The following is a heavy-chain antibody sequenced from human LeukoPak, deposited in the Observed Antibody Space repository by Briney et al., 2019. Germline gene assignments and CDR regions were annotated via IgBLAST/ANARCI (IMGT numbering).Heavy chain of an antibody. V-gene: IGHV3-23*01. J-gene: IGHJ4*02. D-gene: IGHD2-2*01. CDR2: ISGSGGSL. CDR1: GFTFSSYA. CDR3: AKDPLYCSSTSCYVDYYFDY. Sequence: GGSLRLSCAASGFTFSSYAVSWVRQAPGKGLEWVSSISGSGGSLYYADSVKGRFTISRDNSKNTLYLQMNSLRAEDTAVYYCAKDPLYCSSTSCYVDYYFDYWGQGTLVTVSS.